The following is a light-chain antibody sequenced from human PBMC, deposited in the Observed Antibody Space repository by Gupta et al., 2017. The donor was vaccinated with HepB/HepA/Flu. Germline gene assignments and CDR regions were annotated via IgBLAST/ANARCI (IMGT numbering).Light chain of an antibody. CDR3: NSRDSSGNHLTV. Sequence: SSELTQDPAVSVALGQTVRITCQGDSLRSYYASWYQQKPGQAPVLVIYGKNNRPSGIPDRFSGSSSGNTASLTITGAQAEDEADYYCNSRDSSGNHLTVFGTGTKDTVL. J-gene: IGLJ1*01. CDR2: GKN. CDR1: SLRSYY. V-gene: IGLV3-19*01.